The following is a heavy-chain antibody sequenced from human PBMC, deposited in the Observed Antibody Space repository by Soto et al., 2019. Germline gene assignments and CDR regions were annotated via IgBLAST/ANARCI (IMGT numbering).Heavy chain of an antibody. CDR3: ARDLGEFPDYYYYGMDV. Sequence: QVQLVESGGGVVQPGGSLRLSCAASGFSFSSYGRHWVRQAPGKGLEWVALIWYDGSQKYYADSVKGRFTISRDNSKKTLSLQMNSLRVEDTAVYYCARDLGEFPDYYYYGMDVWGQGTTVTVSS. V-gene: IGHV3-33*01. D-gene: IGHD3-10*01. CDR1: GFSFSSYG. J-gene: IGHJ6*02. CDR2: IWYDGSQK.